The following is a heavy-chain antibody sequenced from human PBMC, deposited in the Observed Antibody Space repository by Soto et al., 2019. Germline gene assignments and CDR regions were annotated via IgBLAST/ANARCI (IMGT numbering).Heavy chain of an antibody. V-gene: IGHV3-23*01. CDR3: AKGPQHTIFGVVTPYWYFDL. J-gene: IGHJ2*01. Sequence: PGGSLRLSCAASGFTFSSYAMSWFRQAPGKGLEWVSGICGSGGCTYYADSVKGRFTISRDNSKNTLYLQMNSLRVDDTAVYYCAKGPQHTIFGVVTPYWYFDLWGRGTLVTVSS. D-gene: IGHD3-3*01. CDR2: ICGSGGCT. CDR1: GFTFSSYA.